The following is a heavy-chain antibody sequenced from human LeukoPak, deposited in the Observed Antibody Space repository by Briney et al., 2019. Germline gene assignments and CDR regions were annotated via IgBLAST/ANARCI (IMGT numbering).Heavy chain of an antibody. J-gene: IGHJ4*02. CDR2: ISDRGTYI. CDR1: GFTFSNYN. CDR3: LALGVGGYEKFDY. Sequence: GGSLRLSCAASGFTFSNYNMNWVRQAPGKGLEWVSSISDRGTYIYYADSVKGRFTISRDNAKNSLYLQMNSLKTEDTAVYYCLALGVGGYEKFDYWGQGTLVTVSS. D-gene: IGHD5-12*01. V-gene: IGHV3-21*04.